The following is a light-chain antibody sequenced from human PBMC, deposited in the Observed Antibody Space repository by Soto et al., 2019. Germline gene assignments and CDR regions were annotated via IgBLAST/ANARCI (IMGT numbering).Light chain of an antibody. J-gene: IGKJ2*01. CDR1: QSVNSKF. Sequence: EIDLTQSPCTLSLSPGESATLSCRASQSVNSKFLAWYQHKPDQSHRLIIYAESAKATGIRDRFSGSASGTVCSITISRMEPDDFAVDYCKQDGDSSPTTFGQGTKLQIK. CDR2: AES. V-gene: IGKV3-20*01. CDR3: KQDGDSSPTT.